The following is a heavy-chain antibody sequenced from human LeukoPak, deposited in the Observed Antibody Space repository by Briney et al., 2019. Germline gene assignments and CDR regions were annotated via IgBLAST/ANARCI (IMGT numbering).Heavy chain of an antibody. Sequence: GGSLRLSCAASGFIFNTYGMHWVRQAQGKGLEWVSYISYDGSRKNYADSVKGRFTISRDNSKNTLFLQMNSLKAEDTAVYYCAKKLIGNVDYFDYWGQGTLVTVSS. J-gene: IGHJ4*02. V-gene: IGHV3-30*02. CDR2: ISYDGSRK. D-gene: IGHD2-8*01. CDR1: GFIFNTYG. CDR3: AKKLIGNVDYFDY.